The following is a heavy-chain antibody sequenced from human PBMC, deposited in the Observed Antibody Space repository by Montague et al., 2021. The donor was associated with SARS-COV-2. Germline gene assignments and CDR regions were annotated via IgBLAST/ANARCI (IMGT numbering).Heavy chain of an antibody. CDR3: ARGRPVQGSFRHFDSISSGALDI. CDR2: INQGGAP. D-gene: IGHD3-9*01. V-gene: IGHV4-34*01. CDR1: RGSFSNYY. Sequence: SETLSLTCAVSRGSFSNYYWTWIRQSPGKGLEWIGEINQGGAPNYTPSLKRRVTISLDTFKKQISLKLNSVTVADTAVFFCARGRPVQGSFRHFDSISSGALDIWAQGSLVIVS. J-gene: IGHJ3*02.